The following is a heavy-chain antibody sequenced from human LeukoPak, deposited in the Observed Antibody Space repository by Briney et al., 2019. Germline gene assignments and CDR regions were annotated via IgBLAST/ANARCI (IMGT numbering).Heavy chain of an antibody. CDR3: ARHMNSETYPMDV. J-gene: IGHJ6*02. Sequence: SETLSLTCTVSSGPISSYYWSWIRQPPGKGLEGIGYIYYSWSTKNNTSLKTRIHISVDPSKNQYSLMLSSVTAADTAVYYCARHMNSETYPMDVWGQGTTVTVSS. CDR2: IYYSWST. D-gene: IGHD1-26*01. V-gene: IGHV4-59*08. CDR1: SGPISSYY.